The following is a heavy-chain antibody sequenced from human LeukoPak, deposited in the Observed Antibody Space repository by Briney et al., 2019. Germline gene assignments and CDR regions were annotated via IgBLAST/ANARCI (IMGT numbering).Heavy chain of an antibody. CDR2: IRYDGSNK. CDR1: GFTFSSYG. Sequence: PGGSLRLSCAASGFTFSSYGMHWVRQAPGKGLEWVAFIRYDGSNKYYADSVKGRFTISRDSAKNTLYLQMNSLRAEDTAVYYCVSKGPYQVGHWGQGTLVTVSS. D-gene: IGHD2-2*01. V-gene: IGHV3-30*02. J-gene: IGHJ5*02. CDR3: VSKGPYQVGH.